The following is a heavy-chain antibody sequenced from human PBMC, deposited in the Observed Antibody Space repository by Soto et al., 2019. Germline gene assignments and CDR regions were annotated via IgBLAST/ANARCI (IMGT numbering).Heavy chain of an antibody. Sequence: QVQLVQSGAEVKRPGSSVKVSCKASGDTFNFYSINWVRQAPGLGLEWMGRVNPIVSMSNYAQKFQGRVTLTXEXSTSTDYMELSRLRSEDTAIYYCASSYGSGYRAFDYCGQGALVTVSS. CDR3: ASSYGSGYRAFDY. D-gene: IGHD3-10*01. V-gene: IGHV1-69*02. J-gene: IGHJ4*02. CDR2: VNPIVSMS. CDR1: GDTFNFYS.